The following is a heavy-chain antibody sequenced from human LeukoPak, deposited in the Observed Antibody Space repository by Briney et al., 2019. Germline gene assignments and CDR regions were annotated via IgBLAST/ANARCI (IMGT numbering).Heavy chain of an antibody. CDR1: GFTVSSNY. V-gene: IGHV3-66*01. Sequence: GGSLRLSCAASGFTVSSNYMSWVRQAPGKGLEWVSFIYSGGSTYYADSVKGRFTISRDNSKNTLYLQMNSLRAEDTAVYYCARDSVDSSGFREQGLYYYYYYGMDVWGQGTTVTVSS. D-gene: IGHD6-19*01. CDR3: ARDSVDSSGFREQGLYYYYYYGMDV. J-gene: IGHJ6*02. CDR2: IYSGGST.